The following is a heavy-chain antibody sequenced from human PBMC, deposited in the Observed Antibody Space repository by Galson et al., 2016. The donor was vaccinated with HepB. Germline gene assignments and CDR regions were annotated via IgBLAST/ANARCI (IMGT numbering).Heavy chain of an antibody. CDR3: ARGHLVVPFSFYFDY. Sequence: CAISGDSVSSKSAAWNWIRHSPSRGLEWLFRTYPPSNCYRDCAVSVKSRITINPDTSKTQFSLPLNSVTPEDTAVYYCARGHLVVPFSFYFDYWGQGSLVTVSS. V-gene: IGHV6-1*01. D-gene: IGHD2-15*01. CDR2: TYPPSNCYR. J-gene: IGHJ4*02. CDR1: GDSVSSKSAA.